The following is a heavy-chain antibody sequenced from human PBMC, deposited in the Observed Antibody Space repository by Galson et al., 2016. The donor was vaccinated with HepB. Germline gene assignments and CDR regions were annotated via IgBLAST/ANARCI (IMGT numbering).Heavy chain of an antibody. CDR1: GFTFSNYA. D-gene: IGHD6-19*01. CDR3: ARVAEAVAAKYYFDY. CDR2: ISSDGNHQ. Sequence: SLRLSCAASGFTFSNYAMHWVRQAPGKGLEWVGVISSDGNHQYYAVSVQGRVTISRDNSKNTLYLQMNSLSTEDTAFYYCARVAEAVAAKYYFDYWGQGTLVTVSS. V-gene: IGHV3-30*04. J-gene: IGHJ4*02.